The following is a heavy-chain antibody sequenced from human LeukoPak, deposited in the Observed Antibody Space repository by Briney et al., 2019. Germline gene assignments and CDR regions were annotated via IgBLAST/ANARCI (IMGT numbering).Heavy chain of an antibody. Sequence: SVTLSLTCAVYGGSFSNYYWSWIRQPPGKGLEWIGYISYSGSTNYNPSLKSRVTISVDTSRNQFSLKLSSVTAADTAVYYCARSSGSSTFDYWGQGTLVTVSS. CDR3: ARSSGSSTFDY. CDR2: ISYSGST. V-gene: IGHV4-59*01. CDR1: GGSFSNYY. J-gene: IGHJ4*02. D-gene: IGHD3-10*01.